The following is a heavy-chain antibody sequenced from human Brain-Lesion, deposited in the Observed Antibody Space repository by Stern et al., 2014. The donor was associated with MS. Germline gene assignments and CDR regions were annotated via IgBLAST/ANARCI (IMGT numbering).Heavy chain of an antibody. CDR3: ARDRGRYYGSGTYIYYFDY. Sequence: QVQLQESGPGLVKPSQTLSLTCTVSGGSVSSGNYYWTWIRQPAGKGRGWIGRISTSGIANSNPSLKSLGTISVDTSRKQSSLKLNSVTAADTAVYFCARDRGRYYGSGTYIYYFDYWGQGALVTVSS. CDR1: GGSVSSGNYY. J-gene: IGHJ4*02. V-gene: IGHV4-61*02. D-gene: IGHD3-10*01. CDR2: ISTSGIA.